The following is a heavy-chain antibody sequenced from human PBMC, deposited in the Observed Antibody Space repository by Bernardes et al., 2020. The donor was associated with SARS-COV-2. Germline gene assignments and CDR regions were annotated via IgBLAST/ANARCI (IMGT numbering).Heavy chain of an antibody. CDR1: GFTFSSYA. J-gene: IGHJ4*02. CDR3: AKDEGLLLWFGETTGGTFDY. Sequence: GSLRLSCAASGFTFSSYAMSWVHQAPGKGLEWVSAISGSGGSTYYADSVKGRFTISRDNSKNTLYLQMNSLRAEDTAVYYCAKDEGLLLWFGETTGGTFDYWGQGTLVTVSS. D-gene: IGHD3-10*01. V-gene: IGHV3-23*01. CDR2: ISGSGGST.